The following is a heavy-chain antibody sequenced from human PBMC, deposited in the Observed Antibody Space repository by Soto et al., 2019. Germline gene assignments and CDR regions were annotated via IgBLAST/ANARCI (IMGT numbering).Heavy chain of an antibody. V-gene: IGHV5-51*01. CDR2: IDPADSET. CDR3: XXXXXXXXXXXXXV. J-gene: IGHJ6*02. Sequence: EVQLVQSGAEVKKPGESLKISCKSSGYSFTTYWIGWVRQMPXXXXXWMGIIDPADSETKYSPSFQGQVTISADKSISTAXLQXXXXXXXXXXXXXXXXXXXXXXXXXXXVWGQGTTVTVSS. CDR1: GYSFTTYW.